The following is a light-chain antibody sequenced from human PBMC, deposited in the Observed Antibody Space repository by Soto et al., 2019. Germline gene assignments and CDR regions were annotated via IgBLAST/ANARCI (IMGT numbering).Light chain of an antibody. CDR3: QQVDSYPRT. CDR1: QSISSY. V-gene: IGKV1-17*01. Sequence: DIQMTQSPSSLSASVGDRVSITCRASQSISSYLGWYQQKPGKAPKRLIYAASNFQSGVPSRFSGSGSGTEFSLTISSLHPEDVATYYCQQVDSYPRTFGQGTKVDIK. CDR2: AAS. J-gene: IGKJ1*01.